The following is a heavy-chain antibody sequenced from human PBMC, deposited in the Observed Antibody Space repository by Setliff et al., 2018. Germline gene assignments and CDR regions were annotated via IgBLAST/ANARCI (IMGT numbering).Heavy chain of an antibody. D-gene: IGHD6-19*01. Sequence: ESGPTLVNPTQTLTLTCTFSGFSLNTTGIRVNWIRQPPGKALEWIARVDWDDDKFYSPPLRTRLAISKDTSENQVVLTMTNMDPADTATYYCARSMGVAGIFDYWGQGTLVTVSS. V-gene: IGHV2-70*04. CDR2: VDWDDDK. CDR1: GFSLNTTGIR. J-gene: IGHJ4*02. CDR3: ARSMGVAGIFDY.